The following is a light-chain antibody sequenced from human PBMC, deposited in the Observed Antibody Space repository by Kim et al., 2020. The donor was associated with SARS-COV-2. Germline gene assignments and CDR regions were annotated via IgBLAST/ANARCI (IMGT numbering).Light chain of an antibody. V-gene: IGLV1-51*01. CDR2: DNN. Sequence: GPKVTISCSGSSSNIGKNYVCWYQQLPGTAPKPFIYDNNKRPSGIPDRFSGSKSGTSATLGITGLQTGDEADYYCGTWESSLSAVVFGGGTQLTVL. CDR1: SSNIGKNY. CDR3: GTWESSLSAVV. J-gene: IGLJ2*01.